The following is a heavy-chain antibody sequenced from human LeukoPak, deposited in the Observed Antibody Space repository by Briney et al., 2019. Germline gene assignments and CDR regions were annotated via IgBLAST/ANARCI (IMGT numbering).Heavy chain of an antibody. J-gene: IGHJ5*02. CDR2: IYPGDSDT. CDR3: ARWDVVVIPAAPSSLNWFDP. CDR1: GYSFTSYW. V-gene: IGHV5-51*01. D-gene: IGHD2-2*01. Sequence: GESLKISCKGSGYSFTSYWIGWVRQMPGKGLEWMGIIYPGDSDTRYSPSFQGQVTISADKSISTAYLQWSSLKASDTAMYYCARWDVVVIPAAPSSLNWFDPWGQGTLVTVSS.